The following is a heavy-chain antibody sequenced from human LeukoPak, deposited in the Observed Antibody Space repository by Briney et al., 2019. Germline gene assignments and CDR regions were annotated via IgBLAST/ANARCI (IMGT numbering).Heavy chain of an antibody. V-gene: IGHV1-18*01. CDR3: AREGPYYYDSSGYPDY. CDR1: GYTFTSYG. J-gene: IGHJ4*02. Sequence: GASVKVSCKASGYTFTSYGISWVRQAPGQGLEWMGWISAHNGNTNYAQRLQGRVTMTTDTSTSTAYMELRSLRSDDTAVYYCAREGPYYYDSSGYPDYWGQGTLVTVSS. CDR2: ISAHNGNT. D-gene: IGHD3-22*01.